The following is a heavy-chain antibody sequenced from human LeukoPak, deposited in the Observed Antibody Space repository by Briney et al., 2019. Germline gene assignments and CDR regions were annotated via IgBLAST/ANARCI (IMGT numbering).Heavy chain of an antibody. V-gene: IGHV4-59*01. CDR1: GGPITEYY. CDR2: IYHTGST. CDR3: ARDRGSTGYCYLDS. D-gene: IGHD6-19*01. J-gene: IGHJ4*02. Sequence: SETLSLTCSVSGGPITEYYWSWIRQPPGKGLEWIGCIYHTGSTNYSPSLKSRVTMSVDASRNQFSLKLVSVTAADTAVYYCARDRGSTGYCYLDSWGQGILVTVSS.